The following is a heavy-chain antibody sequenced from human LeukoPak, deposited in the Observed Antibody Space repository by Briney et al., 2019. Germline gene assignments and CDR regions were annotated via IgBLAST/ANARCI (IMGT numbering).Heavy chain of an antibody. CDR3: AKDQSRVGASDPFNY. Sequence: GGSLRLSCAASVVTFSSCAMTWVRQAPGKGLEWVSSISGSGATTYYADSVKGRFTISRDNSNNTVYLQMNSLRAEDTAVYYCAKDQSRVGASDPFNYWGQGMQVGVSS. V-gene: IGHV3-23*01. D-gene: IGHD1-26*01. J-gene: IGHJ4*02. CDR1: VVTFSSCA. CDR2: ISGSGATT.